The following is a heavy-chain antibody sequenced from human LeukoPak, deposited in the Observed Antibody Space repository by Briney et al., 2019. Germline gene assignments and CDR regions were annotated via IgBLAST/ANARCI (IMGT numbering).Heavy chain of an antibody. CDR1: GFTFSSYG. CDR2: ISYDGSNK. V-gene: IGHV3-30*18. D-gene: IGHD4-17*01. Sequence: GGSLRLSCAASGFTFSSYGMHWVRQAPGKGLEWVAVISYDGSNKYYADSVKGRFTISRDNSKNTLYLQMNSLRAEDTAVYYCAKAYYGDYGSSYYYYGMDVWGQGTTVTVSS. CDR3: AKAYYGDYGSSYYYYGMDV. J-gene: IGHJ6*02.